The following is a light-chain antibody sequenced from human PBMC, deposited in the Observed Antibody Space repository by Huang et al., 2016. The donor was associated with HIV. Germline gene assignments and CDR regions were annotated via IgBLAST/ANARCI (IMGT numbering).Light chain of an antibody. J-gene: IGKJ3*01. CDR1: QSLTTNY. Sequence: EIVLTQSPGTLSLSPGERATLSCRASQSLTTNYLAWYQQKRGQAPRLLVYGVSNRVTGSPDRFSGSGSGTDFNLTISRLEPEDFAVYFCQQYVTSPVTFGPGTKVDI. CDR2: GVS. CDR3: QQYVTSPVT. V-gene: IGKV3-20*01.